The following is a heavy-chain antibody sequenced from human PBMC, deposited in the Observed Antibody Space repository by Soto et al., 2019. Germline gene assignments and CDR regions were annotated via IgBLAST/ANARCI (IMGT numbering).Heavy chain of an antibody. CDR1: GYTFTSYG. V-gene: IGHV1-18*01. CDR3: EGVKGSGYHNWLDP. D-gene: IGHD3-22*01. CDR2: ISAYNGNT. J-gene: IGHJ5*02. Sequence: ASVKVSCKASGYTFTSYGISWVRQAPGQGLEWMGWISAYNGNTNYAQKLQGRVTMTTDTSTSTAYMELRSLRSDDTAVYYCEGVKGSGYHNWLDPWRQGPLVTVSS.